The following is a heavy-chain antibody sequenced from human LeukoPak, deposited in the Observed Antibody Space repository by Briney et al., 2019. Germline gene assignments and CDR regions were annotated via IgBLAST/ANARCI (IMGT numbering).Heavy chain of an antibody. CDR2: IRFDGSNK. J-gene: IGHJ4*02. D-gene: IGHD5-18*01. CDR1: GFTFSSYG. CDR3: ANIRGYSLRSPLAY. V-gene: IGHV3-30*02. Sequence: GGSLRLSCAASGFTFSSYGMHWVRQAPGKGLEWVAFIRFDGSNKYYADSVKGRFTISRDNSKTTLYLQMNSLRAEDTAVYYCANIRGYSLRSPLAYWGQGTLVTVSS.